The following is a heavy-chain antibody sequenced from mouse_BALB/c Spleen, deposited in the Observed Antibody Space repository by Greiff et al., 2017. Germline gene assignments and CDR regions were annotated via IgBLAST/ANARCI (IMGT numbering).Heavy chain of an antibody. CDR1: GFNFTSYW. Sequence: VQLQQPGAELVKPGTSVKLSCKASGFNFTSYWINWVKLRPGQGLEWIGDIYPGSGSTNYNAKFKSKATLTVDTSSSTAYMQLSSLASEDSALYYCARGDYESAYWGQGTLVTVSA. J-gene: IGHJ3*01. CDR3: ARGDYESAY. D-gene: IGHD2-4*01. CDR2: IYPGSGST. V-gene: IGHV1-55*01.